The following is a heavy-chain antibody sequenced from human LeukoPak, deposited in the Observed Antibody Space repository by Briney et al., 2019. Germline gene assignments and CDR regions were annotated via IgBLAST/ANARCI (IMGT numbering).Heavy chain of an antibody. J-gene: IGHJ3*02. Sequence: GGSLRLSCAASGFTFSYYSMNWVRQAPGKGLEWVSNINQGGSEISYVDSVKGRFTISRDNAKNSLYLQMNSLRAEDTAVYYCARDTEHHYSSGYHDAFDIWGGGTMVCDCS. CDR3: ARDTEHHYSSGYHDAFDI. D-gene: IGHD3-22*01. V-gene: IGHV3-7*04. CDR2: INQGGSEI. CDR1: GFTFSYYS.